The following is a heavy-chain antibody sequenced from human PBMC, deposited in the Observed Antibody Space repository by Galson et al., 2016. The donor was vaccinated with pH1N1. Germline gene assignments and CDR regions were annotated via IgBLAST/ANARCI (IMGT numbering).Heavy chain of an antibody. D-gene: IGHD6-6*01. Sequence: SLRLSCAASGFSFSSYAMTWVRQAPGKGLEWVASINDGGGDTYYADSVQGRFTISRDNSKNTVSLQMNSLRAEDTAVFYCARSSDVTAYYGLDVWGQGTTVSASS. CDR3: ARSSDVTAYYGLDV. V-gene: IGHV3-23*01. J-gene: IGHJ6*02. CDR2: INDGGGDT. CDR1: GFSFSSYA.